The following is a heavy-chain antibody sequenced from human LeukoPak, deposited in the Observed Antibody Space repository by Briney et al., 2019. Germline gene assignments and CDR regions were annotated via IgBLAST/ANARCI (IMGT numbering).Heavy chain of an antibody. Sequence: GRSLRLSCAASGFTFSIYAMTWVRQAPGKGLEWVSTIIKTGDISYYADSVKGRFTISRDNSKNTLYLQMNSLRAEDTAVYYCTTDEYCTNGVCYSNYYGMDVWGQGTTVTVSS. J-gene: IGHJ6*02. CDR3: TTDEYCTNGVCYSNYYGMDV. CDR2: IIKTGDIS. D-gene: IGHD2-8*01. CDR1: GFTFSIYA. V-gene: IGHV3-23*01.